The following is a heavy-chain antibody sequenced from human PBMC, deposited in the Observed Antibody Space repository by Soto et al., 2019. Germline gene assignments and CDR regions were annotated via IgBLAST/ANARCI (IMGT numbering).Heavy chain of an antibody. CDR3: AKDSGGIAAAGTLGY. V-gene: IGHV3-9*01. Sequence: VQLVESGGGLVQPGRSLRLSCAASGFTFDDYAMHWVRQAPGKGLEWVSGISWNSGSIGYADSVKGRFTISRDNAKNSLYLQMNSLRAEDTALYYCAKDSGGIAAAGTLGYWGQGTLVTVSS. D-gene: IGHD6-13*01. CDR1: GFTFDDYA. CDR2: ISWNSGSI. J-gene: IGHJ4*02.